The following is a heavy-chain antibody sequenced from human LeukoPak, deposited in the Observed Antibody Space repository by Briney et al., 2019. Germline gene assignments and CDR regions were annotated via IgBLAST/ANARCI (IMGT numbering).Heavy chain of an antibody. J-gene: IGHJ4*02. CDR3: ARVLIRGDEIDY. CDR1: GFSFTTYW. CDR2: IYPGYSDT. Sequence: PGESLRLSCAASGFSFTTYWMGWVRQAPGKGLEWMGIIYPGYSDTRYSPSFQGQVTISADKSISTAYLQWTSLKASDSAVYYCARVLIRGDEIDYWGQGTLVTVSS. V-gene: IGHV5-51*01. D-gene: IGHD2-21*01.